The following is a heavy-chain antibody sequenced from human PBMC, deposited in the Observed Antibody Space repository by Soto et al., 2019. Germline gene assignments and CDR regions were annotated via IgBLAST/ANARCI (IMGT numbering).Heavy chain of an antibody. V-gene: IGHV4-31*11. Sequence: QVQLQESGPGLVKPSQTLSLTCAVSGGSVNVGDHYWSWIRQYPGRGLEWIGYISYSGNTYYNPSLKGRITLSPDMSRNQCDLKLTSVTAADTAMYYCAREGVASFGSGSHNWFDPWGQGTLVTVSS. CDR1: GGSVNVGDHY. CDR3: AREGVASFGSGSHNWFDP. D-gene: IGHD3-10*01. J-gene: IGHJ5*02. CDR2: ISYSGNT.